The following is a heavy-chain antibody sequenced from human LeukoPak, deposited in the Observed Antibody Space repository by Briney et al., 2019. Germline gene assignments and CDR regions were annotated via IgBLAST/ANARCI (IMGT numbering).Heavy chain of an antibody. V-gene: IGHV1-8*01. D-gene: IGHD4-17*01. CDR1: GYTFTSYD. CDR2: MNPNSGNT. J-gene: IGHJ4*02. CDR3: ARGLTVTTRLAGY. Sequence: ASVKVSCKASGYTFTSYDINWVRQATGQGLEWMGWMNPNSGNTDYAQKFQGRVTTTRNTSISTAYMELSSLRSEDTAMYYCARGLTVTTRLAGYWGQGTLVTVSS.